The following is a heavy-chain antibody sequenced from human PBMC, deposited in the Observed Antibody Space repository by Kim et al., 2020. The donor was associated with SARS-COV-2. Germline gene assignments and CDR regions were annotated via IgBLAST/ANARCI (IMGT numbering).Heavy chain of an antibody. J-gene: IGHJ6*02. CDR3: ARGNAVAGPDDYYYYYGMDV. V-gene: IGHV4-59*09. Sequence: SRVTISVDTSKNQFSLKLSSVTAADTAVYYCARGNAVAGPDDYYYYYGMDVWGQGTTVTVSS. D-gene: IGHD6-19*01.